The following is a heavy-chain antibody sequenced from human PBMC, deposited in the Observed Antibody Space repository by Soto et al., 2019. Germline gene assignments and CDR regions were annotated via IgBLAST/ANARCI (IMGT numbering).Heavy chain of an antibody. J-gene: IGHJ6*02. D-gene: IGHD2-15*01. V-gene: IGHV1-18*01. CDR1: GYTFTSYG. Sequence: ASVKVSCKASGYTFTSYGISWVRQAPGQGLEWMGWISAYNGNTNYAQKLRGRVTMTTDTSTSTAYMELRSLRSDDTAVYYCARDRGYCSGGSCYSGRSYGMDVWGQGTTVTVSS. CDR2: ISAYNGNT. CDR3: ARDRGYCSGGSCYSGRSYGMDV.